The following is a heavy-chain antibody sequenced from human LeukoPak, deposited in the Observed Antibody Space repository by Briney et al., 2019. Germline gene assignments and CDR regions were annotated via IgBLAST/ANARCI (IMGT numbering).Heavy chain of an antibody. V-gene: IGHV3-74*01. D-gene: IGHD4-17*01. J-gene: IGHJ4*02. CDR1: GFTFRNSW. Sequence: GGSLRLSRAASGFTFRNSWMHWVRQAPGKGLVWVSRVTSDGSTTSYADSVKGRFTISRDNAENTLYLQMNGLRVEDTAVYYCARDLYGPDYWGQGTLVTVSS. CDR2: VTSDGSTT. CDR3: ARDLYGPDY.